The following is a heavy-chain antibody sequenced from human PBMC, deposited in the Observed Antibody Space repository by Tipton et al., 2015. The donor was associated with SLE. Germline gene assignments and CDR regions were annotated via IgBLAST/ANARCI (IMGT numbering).Heavy chain of an antibody. V-gene: IGHV4-59*08. CDR2: VYYSGNT. D-gene: IGHD3-3*01. CDR1: GGSTTRFY. Sequence: TLSLTCSVSGGSTTRFYWSWIRQSPGKTMEWIGYVYYSGNTNYNPSLKSRVTISADTSKNQFSLRLNSVTAADTAVYFCATKLTVFGGIDCWGRGSLVTVSS. J-gene: IGHJ4*02. CDR3: ATKLTVFGGIDC.